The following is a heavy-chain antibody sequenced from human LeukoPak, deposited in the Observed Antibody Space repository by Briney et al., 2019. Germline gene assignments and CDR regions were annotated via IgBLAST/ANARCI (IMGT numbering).Heavy chain of an antibody. CDR2: ITPTSSYI. D-gene: IGHD3-22*01. CDR3: ARLRRNNDNSGYYYYYDY. J-gene: IGHJ4*02. V-gene: IGHV3-21*01. Sequence: GGSLRLSCAVSGLTFSSYSFNWVRQAPGKGLEWVSSITPTSSYIYYADSVKGRFTISRDNAKNSPYLQMNSLRAEDTAVYYCARLRRNNDNSGYYYYYDYWGQGTLVTVSS. CDR1: GLTFSSYS.